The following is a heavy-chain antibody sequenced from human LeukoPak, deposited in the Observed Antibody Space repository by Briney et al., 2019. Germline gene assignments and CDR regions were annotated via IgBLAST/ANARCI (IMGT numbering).Heavy chain of an antibody. CDR2: IYDSGST. Sequence: SETLSLTCTVSGGSISSHYWSWIRQPPGKGLEWIGYIYDSGSTNYNPSLKSRVTISVDTSKNQSSLKLSSVTAADTAVYYCARTAMYYYDSSGYYYWFDPWGQGTLVTVSS. CDR3: ARTAMYYYDSSGYYYWFDP. D-gene: IGHD3-22*01. CDR1: GGSISSHY. J-gene: IGHJ5*02. V-gene: IGHV4-59*11.